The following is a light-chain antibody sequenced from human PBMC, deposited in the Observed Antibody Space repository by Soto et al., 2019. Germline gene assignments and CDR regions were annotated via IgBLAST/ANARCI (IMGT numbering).Light chain of an antibody. CDR2: GTS. V-gene: IGKV3-20*01. CDR1: TGAVTNG. J-gene: IGKJ4*01. CDR3: QQFSSYPLT. Sequence: VVTQEPSLTVSPGGTVTVTCGSSTGAVTNGHYPYWYQQKPGQAPRLLIYGTSSRATGIPDRFSGGGSGTDFTLTISRLEPEDFAVYYCQQFSSYPLTFGGGTKVDIK.